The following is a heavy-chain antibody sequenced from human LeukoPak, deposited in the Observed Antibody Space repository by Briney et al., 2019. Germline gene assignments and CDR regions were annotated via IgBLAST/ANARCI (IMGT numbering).Heavy chain of an antibody. Sequence: SETLSLTCAVYGGSFSGYYWSWIRQPPGKGLEWIGEINHSGSTNYNPSLKSRVTISVDTSKNQFSLKLSSVTAADTAVYYCARRKGYYDARDAFDIWGQGTMVTVSS. CDR3: ARRKGYYDARDAFDI. CDR1: GGSFSGYY. D-gene: IGHD3-3*01. CDR2: INHSGST. V-gene: IGHV4-34*01. J-gene: IGHJ3*02.